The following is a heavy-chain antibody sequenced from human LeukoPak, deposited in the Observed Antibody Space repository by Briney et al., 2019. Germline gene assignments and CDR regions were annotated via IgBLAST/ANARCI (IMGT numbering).Heavy chain of an antibody. CDR3: ARDWSSSSYTYYYYYMDV. CDR2: IYYSGST. CDR1: GGSISSASYY. J-gene: IGHJ6*03. D-gene: IGHD6-6*01. V-gene: IGHV4-39*07. Sequence: SETLSLTCTVSGGSISSASYYWGWIRQPPGKGLEWIGTIYYSGSTYYNPSLKSRVTISVDTSKNQVSLKLRSVTAADTAVYHCARDWSSSSYTYYYYYMDVWGKGTAVTVSS.